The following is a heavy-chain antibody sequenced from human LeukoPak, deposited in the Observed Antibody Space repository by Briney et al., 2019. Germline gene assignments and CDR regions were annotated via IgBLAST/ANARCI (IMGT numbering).Heavy chain of an antibody. J-gene: IGHJ4*02. V-gene: IGHV1-69*13. CDR2: IIPIFGTA. CDR1: GGTFSSYA. CDR3: ARDHMPPGSEWYSGWYFDY. Sequence: ASVKVSCKASGGTFSSYAISWVRQAPGQGLEWMGGIIPIFGTANYAQKFQGRVTITADESTSTAYMELSSLRSEDTAVYYCARDHMPPGSEWYSGWYFDYWGQGTLVTVSS. D-gene: IGHD3-3*01.